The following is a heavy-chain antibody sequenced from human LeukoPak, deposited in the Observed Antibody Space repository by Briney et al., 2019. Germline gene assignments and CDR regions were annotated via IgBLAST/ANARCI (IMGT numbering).Heavy chain of an antibody. Sequence: GGSLRLSCAASGFTFNIYTMNWVRQAPGKGLEWVSAFSAGGDITYDADSVKGRFTISRDNSKNTLYLQMNSLRAEDTAVYYCAKERNLEIAVAGTIFDYWGQGTLVTVSS. V-gene: IGHV3-23*01. D-gene: IGHD6-19*01. CDR3: AKERNLEIAVAGTIFDY. CDR2: FSAGGDIT. J-gene: IGHJ4*02. CDR1: GFTFNIYT.